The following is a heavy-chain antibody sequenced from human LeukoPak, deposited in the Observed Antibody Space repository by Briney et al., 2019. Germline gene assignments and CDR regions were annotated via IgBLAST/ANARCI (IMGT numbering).Heavy chain of an antibody. CDR1: GGTFSSYA. J-gene: IGHJ3*02. CDR2: IIPIFGTA. CDR3: ARDRVHYGDYDAFDI. Sequence: ASVTVSCKAPGGTFSSYAISWVRQAPGHGLEWMGGIIPIFGTANYAQKFQGRVTITTDESTSTAYMELSSLRSEDTAVYYCARDRVHYGDYDAFDIWGQGTMVTVSS. V-gene: IGHV1-69*05. D-gene: IGHD4-17*01.